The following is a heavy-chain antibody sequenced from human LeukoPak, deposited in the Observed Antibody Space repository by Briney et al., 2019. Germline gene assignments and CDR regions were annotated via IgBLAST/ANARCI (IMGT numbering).Heavy chain of an antibody. D-gene: IGHD5-18*01. V-gene: IGHV3-33*08. Sequence: PGGSLRLSCAASGFIFSNYGMHWVRQAPGKGLEWVAVIWYDGSNKYYADSVKGRFTISRDNSKNTLYLQMNSLRAEDTAVYYCARGNTAMVTWGQGTLVTVSS. CDR3: ARGNTAMVT. CDR1: GFIFSNYG. CDR2: IWYDGSNK. J-gene: IGHJ4*02.